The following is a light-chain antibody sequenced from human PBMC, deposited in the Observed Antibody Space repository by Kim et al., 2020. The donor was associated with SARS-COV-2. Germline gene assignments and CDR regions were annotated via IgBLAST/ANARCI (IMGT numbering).Light chain of an antibody. CDR3: SSYTSSTSVV. CDR1: SSDVGGYKY. Sequence: QSALTQPASVSGSPGQSITISCTGTSSDVGGYKYASWYQQHPGKAPKLMIYDVSNRPSGVSNRFSGSKSGNTASLTISGLQAEDEADYYCSSYTSSTSVVFGGGTKVTVL. J-gene: IGLJ2*01. V-gene: IGLV2-14*03. CDR2: DVS.